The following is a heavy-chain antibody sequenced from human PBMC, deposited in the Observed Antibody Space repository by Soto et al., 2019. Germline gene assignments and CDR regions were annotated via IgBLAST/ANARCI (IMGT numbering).Heavy chain of an antibody. J-gene: IGHJ1*01. CDR2: MYYSGTT. CDR3: ASGGVEGSKAPEYFQH. V-gene: IGHV4-39*07. D-gene: IGHD3-16*01. CDR1: GGSLSSSDFY. Sequence: SETLSLTCTVSGGSLSSSDFYWGWLRQPPGKGLDFIGKMYYSGTTYYNPSLKNRITISVDTSKNQFSLKLSSVTAADTAVYYCASGGVEGSKAPEYFQHWGQGTLVTVSS.